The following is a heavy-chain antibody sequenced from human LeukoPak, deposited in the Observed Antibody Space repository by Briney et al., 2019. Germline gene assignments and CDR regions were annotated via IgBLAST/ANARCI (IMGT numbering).Heavy chain of an antibody. D-gene: IGHD4-11*01. J-gene: IGHJ4*02. CDR2: IKQDGSEK. CDR3: ARDDYNRH. CDR1: GFTLSSYW. Sequence: GGSLRLSCAASGFTLSSYWMSWVRQAPGKGLEWVANIKQDGSEKYYVDSVKGRFTISRDNAKNTLYLQMSSLRADDTAVYYCARDDYNRHWGQGTLVTVSS. V-gene: IGHV3-7*04.